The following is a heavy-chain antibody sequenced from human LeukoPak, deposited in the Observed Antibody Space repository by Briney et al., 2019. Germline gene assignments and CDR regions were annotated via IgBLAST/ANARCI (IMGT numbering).Heavy chain of an antibody. CDR3: VRGPPLVPPDY. V-gene: IGHV4-34*01. Sequence: SETLSLTCAVYGGSFSGYYWSWIRQPPGKGLEWIGEINHSGSTNYNPSLKSRVTISVDTSKDQFSLKLSSVTAADTAVYYCVRGPPLVPPDYWGQGTLVTVSS. J-gene: IGHJ4*02. CDR2: INHSGST. D-gene: IGHD6-13*01. CDR1: GGSFSGYY.